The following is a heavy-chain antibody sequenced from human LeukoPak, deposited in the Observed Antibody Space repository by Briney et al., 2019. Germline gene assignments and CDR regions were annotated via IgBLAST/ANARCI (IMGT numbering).Heavy chain of an antibody. J-gene: IGHJ4*02. CDR3: ARAKPLGVLEWLFDY. V-gene: IGHV3-53*04. Sequence: PGGSLRLSCAASGFTVSSNYMSWVRQAPGKGLEWVSVIYSGGSTYYADSVKGRFTISRHNSKNTLYLQMNSLRAEDTAVYYCARAKPLGVLEWLFDYWGQGTLVTVSS. CDR2: IYSGGST. CDR1: GFTVSSNY. D-gene: IGHD3-3*01.